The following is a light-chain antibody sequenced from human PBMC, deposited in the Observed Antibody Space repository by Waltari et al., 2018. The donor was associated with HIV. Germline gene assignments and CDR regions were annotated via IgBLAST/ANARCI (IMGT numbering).Light chain of an antibody. Sequence: SHDLTQPPPVPVSPGQPARTSRSGEAVPKQYAGWYHQKPGQAPVLVIYKDTERPSGIPERFSGSSSGTTVTLTISGVQAEDEADYYCQSADSSGTWVFGGGTKLTVL. V-gene: IGLV3-25*03. J-gene: IGLJ3*02. CDR3: QSADSSGTWV. CDR2: KDT. CDR1: AVPKQY.